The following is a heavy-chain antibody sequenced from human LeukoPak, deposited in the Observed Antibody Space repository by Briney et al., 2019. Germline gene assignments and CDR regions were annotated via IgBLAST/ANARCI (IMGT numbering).Heavy chain of an antibody. CDR3: ARSLVYCSGGSCYSGYFDY. Sequence: GGSLRLSCAASGFTFSNYGMHWGRQAPGKGLEWVAVIWYDGSNKYYADSVKGRFTISRDNSKNTLYLQMNSLRAEDTAVYYCARSLVYCSGGSCYSGYFDYWGQGTLVTVSS. V-gene: IGHV3-33*01. J-gene: IGHJ4*02. CDR1: GFTFSNYG. D-gene: IGHD2-15*01. CDR2: IWYDGSNK.